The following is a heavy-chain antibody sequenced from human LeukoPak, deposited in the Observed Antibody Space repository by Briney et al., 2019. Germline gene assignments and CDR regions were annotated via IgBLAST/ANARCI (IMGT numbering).Heavy chain of an antibody. CDR1: GGSISSYY. CDR3: ARLITIGYSSSQTLIRDSNWFDP. CDR2: IYYSGST. V-gene: IGHV4-59*01. J-gene: IGHJ5*02. D-gene: IGHD6-13*01. Sequence: SETLSLTCTVSGGSISSYYWSWIRQPPGKGLEWIGYIYYSGSTNYNPSLKSRVTISVDTSKNQFSLKLSSVTAADTAVYYCARLITIGYSSSQTLIRDSNWFDPWGQGTLVTVSS.